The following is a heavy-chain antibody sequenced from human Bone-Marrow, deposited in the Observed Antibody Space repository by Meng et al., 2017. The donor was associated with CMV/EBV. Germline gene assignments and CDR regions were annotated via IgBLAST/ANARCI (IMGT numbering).Heavy chain of an antibody. J-gene: IGHJ4*02. Sequence: GESLKISCAASGFTFSSYSMNWVRQAPGKGLEWVSSISSSSSYIYYADSVKGRFTISRDNAKNSLYLQMNSLSAEDTAVYYCARDTYYYDSSGYYRPKYPDYWGQGTLVTVSS. CDR2: ISSSSSYI. CDR3: ARDTYYYDSSGYYRPKYPDY. D-gene: IGHD3-22*01. V-gene: IGHV3-21*01. CDR1: GFTFSSYS.